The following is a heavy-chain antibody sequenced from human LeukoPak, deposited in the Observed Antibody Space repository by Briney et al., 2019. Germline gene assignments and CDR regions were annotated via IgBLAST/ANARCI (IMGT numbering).Heavy chain of an antibody. CDR1: GYTFTGYY. D-gene: IGHD3-16*02. CDR2: INPNSGGT. Sequence: GASVKVSCKASGYTFTGYYMHWVRQAPGQGLEWMGRINPNSGGTNYAQKFQGRVTMTRDTSISTAYMELSRLRSDDTAVYYCARNMSTFGGVIDQCWGQGTLVTVSS. J-gene: IGHJ4*02. V-gene: IGHV1-2*06. CDR3: ARNMSTFGGVIDQC.